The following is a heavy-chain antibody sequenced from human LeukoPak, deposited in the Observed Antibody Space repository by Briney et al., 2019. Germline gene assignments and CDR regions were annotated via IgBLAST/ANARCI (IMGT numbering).Heavy chain of an antibody. CDR2: ISRTSTYT. CDR1: GFTFSDYY. V-gene: IGHV3-11*05. Sequence: GGSVRLSCAASGFTFSDYYTSWIRQAPGKGLEWVSYISRTSTYTNYADSVKGRFTISRDNAKNSLYLQMNSLRAEDTAVYYCARDISYCGGDCAPYYFDYWGQGTLVTV. D-gene: IGHD2-21*02. CDR3: ARDISYCGGDCAPYYFDY. J-gene: IGHJ4*02.